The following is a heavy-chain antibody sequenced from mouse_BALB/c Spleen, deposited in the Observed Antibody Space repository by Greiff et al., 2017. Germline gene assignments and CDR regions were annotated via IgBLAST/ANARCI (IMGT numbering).Heavy chain of an antibody. CDR1: GFTFSSYA. D-gene: IGHD1-1*01. J-gene: IGHJ4*01. V-gene: IGHV5-9-4*01. CDR2: ISSGGSYT. Sequence: EVQVVESGGGLVKPGGSLKLSCAASGFTFSSYAMSWVRQSPEKRLEWVAEISSGGSYTYYPDTVTGRFTISRDNAKNTLYLEMSSLRSEDTAMYYCARGTTDNAMDYWGQGTSVTVSS. CDR3: ARGTTDNAMDY.